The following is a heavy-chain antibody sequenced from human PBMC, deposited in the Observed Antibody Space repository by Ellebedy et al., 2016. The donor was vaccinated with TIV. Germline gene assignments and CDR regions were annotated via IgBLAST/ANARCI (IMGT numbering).Heavy chain of an antibody. V-gene: IGHV4-31*03. J-gene: IGHJ2*01. Sequence: MPSETLSLTCTVSGGSISSGGHYWSWIRQHPGKGLEWIGYIYYSGSTNYKPSLKSRVTISVDTSKNKFSLKLNSVNAADTAVYYCARGGAGGYWYFDLWGRGTLVTVSS. CDR3: ARGGAGGYWYFDL. CDR2: IYYSGST. D-gene: IGHD4-23*01. CDR1: GGSISSGGHY.